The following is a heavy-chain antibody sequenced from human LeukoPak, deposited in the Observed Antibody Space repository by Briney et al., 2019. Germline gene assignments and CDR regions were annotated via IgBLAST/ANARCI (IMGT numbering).Heavy chain of an antibody. CDR3: AREVYYDSSGNPGDFDY. J-gene: IGHJ4*02. D-gene: IGHD3-22*01. Sequence: GGSLRLSCTASGFTFSDYYMSWIRQTPGKGLEWVAYISSSGSSIYYADSVKGRFTISRDNSKNTLYLQMNSLRAEDTAVYYCAREVYYDSSGNPGDFDYWGQGTLVTVSS. CDR1: GFTFSDYY. V-gene: IGHV3-11*04. CDR2: ISSSGSSI.